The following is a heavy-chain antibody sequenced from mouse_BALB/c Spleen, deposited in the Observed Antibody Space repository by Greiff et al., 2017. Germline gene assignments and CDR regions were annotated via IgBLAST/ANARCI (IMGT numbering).Heavy chain of an antibody. CDR3: AREVYDGAMDY. D-gene: IGHD2-12*01. Sequence: EVNVVESGGGLVKPGGSLKLSCAASGFTFSSYAMSWVRQSPEKRLEWVAEISSGGSYTYYPDTVTGRFTISRDNAKNTLYLEMSSLRSEDTAMYYCAREVYDGAMDYWGQGTSVTVSS. CDR1: GFTFSSYA. CDR2: ISSGGSYT. J-gene: IGHJ4*01. V-gene: IGHV5-9-4*01.